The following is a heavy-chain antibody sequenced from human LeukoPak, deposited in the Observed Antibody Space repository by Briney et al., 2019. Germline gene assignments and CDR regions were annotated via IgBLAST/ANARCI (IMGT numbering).Heavy chain of an antibody. CDR1: GGSISNYY. CDR3: ARLGNDSSGYCPDY. CDR2: IFYTGST. J-gene: IGHJ4*02. D-gene: IGHD3-22*01. Sequence: SETLSLTCSVSGGSISNYYWSWIRQPPGKGLEWIGYIFYTGSTNYNPSLKSRVTISVDTSKNQFSLKLSSVTAADTAVYYCARLGNDSSGYCPDYWGQGALVTLSS. V-gene: IGHV4-59*08.